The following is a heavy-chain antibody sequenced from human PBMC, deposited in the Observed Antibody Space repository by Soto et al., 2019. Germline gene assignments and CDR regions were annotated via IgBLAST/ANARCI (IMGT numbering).Heavy chain of an antibody. CDR2: LYSSRDT. J-gene: IGHJ6*02. D-gene: IGHD2-15*01. CDR1: GGSISSNSYS. CDR3: ARHPGYCSGGSCNGQYTLDV. V-gene: IGHV4-39*01. Sequence: SETLSLTCSVSGGSISSNSYSWGWIRQPPGKGLEWIGTLYSSRDTHYNPSLKSRVTISADTSQNQFSLDLTSVTATDTAVYFFARHPGYCSGGSCNGQYTLDVWGQGTTVTVSS.